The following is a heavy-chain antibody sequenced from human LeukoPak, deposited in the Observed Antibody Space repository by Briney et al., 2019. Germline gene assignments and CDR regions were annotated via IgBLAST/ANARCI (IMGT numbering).Heavy chain of an antibody. J-gene: IGHJ4*02. CDR1: GYTFTCYY. CDR3: ARVGLIVGATDFDY. Sequence: ASVKVSCKASGYTFTCYYMHWVRQAPGQGLEWMGWINPNSGGTNYAQKFQGRVTMTRDTSISTAYMELSRLRSDDTAVYYCARVGLIVGATDFDYWGQGTLVTVSS. CDR2: INPNSGGT. D-gene: IGHD1-26*01. V-gene: IGHV1-2*02.